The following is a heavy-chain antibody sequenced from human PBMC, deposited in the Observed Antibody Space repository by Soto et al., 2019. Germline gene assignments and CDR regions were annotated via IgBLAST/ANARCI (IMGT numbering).Heavy chain of an antibody. V-gene: IGHV4-59*01. CDR3: ARGFDTDYGMDV. CDR2: IYYSGST. D-gene: IGHD5-18*01. Sequence: SETLSLTCTVSGGSISSYYWSWIRQPPGKGLEWIGYIYYSGSTNYNPSLKSRVTISVDTSKNQFSLKLSSVTAADTAVYYCARGFDTDYGMDVWGQVTTVTVSS. CDR1: GGSISSYY. J-gene: IGHJ6*02.